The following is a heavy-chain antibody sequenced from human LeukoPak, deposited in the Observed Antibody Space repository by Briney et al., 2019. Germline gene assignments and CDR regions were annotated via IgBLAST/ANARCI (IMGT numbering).Heavy chain of an antibody. CDR3: ARIDIAAAGSPFDY. CDR2: IYYSGST. V-gene: IGHV4-39*01. D-gene: IGHD6-13*01. J-gene: IGHJ4*02. CDR1: GGSISSSSYY. Sequence: SETLSLTCTVSGGSISSSSYYWGWIRQPPGKGLEWIGSIYYSGSTYYNPSLKSRVTVSVDTSKNQFSLKLSSVTAADTAVYYCARIDIAAAGSPFDYWGQGTLVTVSS.